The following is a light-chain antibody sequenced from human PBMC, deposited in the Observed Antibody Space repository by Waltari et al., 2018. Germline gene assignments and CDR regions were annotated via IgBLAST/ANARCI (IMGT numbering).Light chain of an antibody. CDR3: QQYLSYPIT. CDR2: AAS. CDR1: QDISSY. J-gene: IGKJ5*01. Sequence: DIQMNQSTSSLSASVGDRVTITCRASQDISSYLACFQQKPGRAPRSLIYAASRLESGAPSRFSGSGSGTDFTLTITGLQPEDFATYYCQQYLSYPITFGQGTRLELK. V-gene: IGKV1-16*01.